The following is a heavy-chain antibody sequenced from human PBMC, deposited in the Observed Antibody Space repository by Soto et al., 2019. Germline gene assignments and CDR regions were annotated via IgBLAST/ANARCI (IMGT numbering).Heavy chain of an antibody. CDR3: ARVRISGYYMDV. J-gene: IGHJ6*03. Sequence: PSETLSLTCTVSGGSISSGGYYWSWIRQHPGKGLEWIGYIYYSGSTYYNPSLKSRVTISVDTSKNQFSLKLSSVTAADTAVYYCARVRISGYYMDVWGKGTTVTVSS. V-gene: IGHV4-31*03. CDR1: GGSISSGGYY. CDR2: IYYSGST. D-gene: IGHD2-15*01.